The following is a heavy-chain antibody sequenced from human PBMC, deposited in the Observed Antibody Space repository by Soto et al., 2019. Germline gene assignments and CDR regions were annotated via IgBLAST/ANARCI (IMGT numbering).Heavy chain of an antibody. D-gene: IGHD3-9*01. V-gene: IGHV1-69*02. Sequence: QVQLVQSGAEVKKPGSSVKVSCKASGGTFSSYTISWVRQAPGQGLEWMGRIIPILGIANYAQKFQGRVTITADKSTSTAYMELSSLRSEDTAVYYCARNQDYDILTGHYTMGYWGQGTQVTVSS. J-gene: IGHJ4*02. CDR2: IIPILGIA. CDR3: ARNQDYDILTGHYTMGY. CDR1: GGTFSSYT.